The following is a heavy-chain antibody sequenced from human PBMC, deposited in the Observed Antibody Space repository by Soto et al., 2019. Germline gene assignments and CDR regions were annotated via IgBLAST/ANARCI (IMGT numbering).Heavy chain of an antibody. CDR3: AKNAVSGDYASHLDY. D-gene: IGHD4-17*01. V-gene: IGHV1-18*01. Sequence: QTHLVQSGPEVRKPGASVKLSCKTSGYTFITYGLTWVRQAPGEGLEWMGWINPYSGNTAFAEKFQDRITVTTDTSTDTAYMELEDLDSDDTAVYYCAKNAVSGDYASHLDYWGQGTLVAVST. J-gene: IGHJ4*02. CDR2: INPYSGNT. CDR1: GYTFITYG.